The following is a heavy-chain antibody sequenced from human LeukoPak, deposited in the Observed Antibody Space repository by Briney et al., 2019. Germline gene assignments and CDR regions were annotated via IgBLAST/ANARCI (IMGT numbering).Heavy chain of an antibody. J-gene: IGHJ4*02. CDR3: ARVENIVVVTPFDY. Sequence: GGSLRLSCAASGFTFSDYHMSWIRQAPGKGLEWVSYISSSGSTIYYADSVKGRFTISRDNAKNSLYLQMNSLRAEDTAVYYCARVENIVVVTPFDYWGQGTLVTVSS. CDR1: GFTFSDYH. CDR2: ISSSGSTI. D-gene: IGHD2-21*02. V-gene: IGHV3-11*01.